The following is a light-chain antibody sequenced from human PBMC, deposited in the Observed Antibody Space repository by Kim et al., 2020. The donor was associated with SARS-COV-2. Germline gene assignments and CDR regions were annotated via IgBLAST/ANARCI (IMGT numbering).Light chain of an antibody. CDR3: QVWDSSSDHPV. J-gene: IGLJ3*02. V-gene: IGLV3-21*04. CDR2: YDS. CDR1: NIGAKS. Sequence: PGKTARITWGGNNIGAKSVLWYQQKPGQAPVLVIYYDSDRPSGIPERFSGSNSGNTATLTISRVEAGDEADYYCQVWDSSSDHPVFGGGTQLTVL.